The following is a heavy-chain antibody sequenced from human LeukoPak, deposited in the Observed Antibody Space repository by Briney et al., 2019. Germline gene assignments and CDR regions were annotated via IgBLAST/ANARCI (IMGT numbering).Heavy chain of an antibody. CDR3: ARGSGNASGWPY. D-gene: IGHD6-19*01. CDR2: MNPNSGNT. Sequence: ASVKVSRKASGYTFTSYDINWVRQATGQGLEWMGWMNPNSGNTGYAQKFQGRVTMTRNTSISTAYMELSSLRSEDTAVYYCARGSGNASGWPYWGQGTLVTVSS. V-gene: IGHV1-8*01. CDR1: GYTFTSYD. J-gene: IGHJ4*02.